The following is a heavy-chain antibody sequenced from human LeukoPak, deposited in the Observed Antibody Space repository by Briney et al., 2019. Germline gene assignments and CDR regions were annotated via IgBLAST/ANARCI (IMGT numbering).Heavy chain of an antibody. D-gene: IGHD1-26*01. CDR1: GGSISSYY. J-gene: IGHJ4*02. Sequence: SETLSLTCTVSGGSISSYYWSWIRQPPGKGLEWIGYIYYSGSTNYNPSLKSRVTISVATSKNQFSLKLSSVTAADTAVYYCARGGYRGSYFDYWGQGTLVTVSS. V-gene: IGHV4-59*01. CDR3: ARGGYRGSYFDY. CDR2: IYYSGST.